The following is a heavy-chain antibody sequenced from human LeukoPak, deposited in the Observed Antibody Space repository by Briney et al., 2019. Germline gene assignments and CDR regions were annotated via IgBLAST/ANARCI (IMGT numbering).Heavy chain of an antibody. D-gene: IGHD2-15*01. J-gene: IGHJ4*02. V-gene: IGHV4-39*01. CDR2: IYYSGST. CDR1: GGSISSSSYY. Sequence: SETLSLTCTVSGGSISSSSYYWGWIRQPPGKGLEWIGSIYYSGSTNYNPSLKSRVTISVDTSKNQFSLKLSSVTAADTAVYYCARHRSWWLRGFDYWGQGTLVTVSS. CDR3: ARHRSWWLRGFDY.